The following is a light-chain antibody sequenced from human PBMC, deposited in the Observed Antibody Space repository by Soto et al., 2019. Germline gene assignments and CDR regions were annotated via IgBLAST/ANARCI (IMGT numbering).Light chain of an antibody. J-gene: IGKJ4*01. CDR2: KAS. Sequence: DIKMSQSPSTVSASVGDRVTVTCRASQSITGWLAWYQQKPGKAPKLLIYKASSLESGVPSRFSGSGSGTEFTLTINNLQPDDFATYYCQQYNSSPLTFGRGTKVEIK. CDR3: QQYNSSPLT. CDR1: QSITGW. V-gene: IGKV1-5*03.